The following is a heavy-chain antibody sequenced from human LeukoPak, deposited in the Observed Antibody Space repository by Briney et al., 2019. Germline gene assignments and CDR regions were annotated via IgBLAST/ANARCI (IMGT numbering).Heavy chain of an antibody. CDR1: GGSISSSSYY. CDR2: IYYSGST. D-gene: IGHD3-10*01. V-gene: IGHV4-39*07. CDR3: AREGYGSGASLDV. J-gene: IGHJ6*04. Sequence: PSETLSLTCTVSGGSISSSSYYWGWIRQPPGKGPEWIGSIYYSGSTNYNPSLKSRVTISVDTSKNQFSLKLSSVTAADTAVYYCAREGYGSGASLDVWGKGTTVTVSS.